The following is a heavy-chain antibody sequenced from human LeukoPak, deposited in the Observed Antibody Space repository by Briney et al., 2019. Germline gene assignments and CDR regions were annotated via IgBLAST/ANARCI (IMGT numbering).Heavy chain of an antibody. D-gene: IGHD6-19*01. J-gene: IGHJ6*02. CDR2: IYYSGST. CDR3: ARGGYSSGWYGYYYYGMDV. Sequence: SETLSLTCSVSGGSISSYYGSWIRQPPGKGLEWIGYIYYSGSTNYNPSLKSRVTISVDTSKNQFSLKLSSVTAADTAVYYCARGGYSSGWYGYYYYGMDVWGQGTTVTVSS. CDR1: GGSISSYY. V-gene: IGHV4-59*01.